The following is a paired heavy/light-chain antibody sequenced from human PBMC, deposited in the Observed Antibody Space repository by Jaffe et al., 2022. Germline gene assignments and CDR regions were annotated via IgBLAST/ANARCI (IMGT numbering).Light chain of an antibody. V-gene: IGKV1-39*01. CDR3: QQSYSTLPYT. Sequence: DIQMTQSPSSLSASVGDRVTITCRASQSISSYLNWYQQKPGKAPKLLIYAASSLQSGVPSRFSGSGSGTDFTLTISSLQPEDFATYYCQQSYSTLPYTFGQGTKLEIK. CDR2: AAS. CDR1: QSISSY. J-gene: IGKJ2*01.
Heavy chain of an antibody. D-gene: IGHD3-10*02. V-gene: IGHV3-23*01. CDR1: GFTFSSYA. CDR2: ISGSGGST. CDR3: AVQGDEVTVRYYYYYMDV. Sequence: EVQLLESGGGLVQPGGSLRLSCAASGFTFSSYAMSWVRQAPGKGLEWVSAISGSGGSTYYADSVKGRFTISRDNSKNTLYLQMNSLRAEDTAVYYCAVQGDEVTVRYYYYYMDVWGKGTTVTVSS. J-gene: IGHJ6*03.